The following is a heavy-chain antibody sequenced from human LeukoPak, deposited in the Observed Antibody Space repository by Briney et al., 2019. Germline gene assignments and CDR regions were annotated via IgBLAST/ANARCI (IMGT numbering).Heavy chain of an antibody. CDR3: ARDRRSSGPNYYYYYGMDV. CDR1: GYTFTSYG. D-gene: IGHD3-22*01. Sequence: GASVKVSCKASGYTFTSYGISWVRQAPGQGLEWTGWISAYNGNTNYAQKLQGRVTMTTDTSTSTAYMELRSLRSDDTAVYYCARDRRSSGPNYYYYYGMDVWGQGTTVTVSS. V-gene: IGHV1-18*01. J-gene: IGHJ6*02. CDR2: ISAYNGNT.